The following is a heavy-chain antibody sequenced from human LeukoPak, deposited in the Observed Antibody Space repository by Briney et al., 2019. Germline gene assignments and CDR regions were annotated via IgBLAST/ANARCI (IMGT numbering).Heavy chain of an antibody. V-gene: IGHV3-21*01. J-gene: IGHJ4*02. Sequence: GGSLRLSCAASGFTFSSYSLNWVRQAPGKGLEWVSSISSSSSYIYYADSVKGRFTISRDNAKNSLYLQMNSLRAEDTAVYYCARDRHSSAGYWGQGTLVTVSS. CDR3: ARDRHSSAGY. CDR2: ISSSSSYI. CDR1: GFTFSSYS. D-gene: IGHD6-19*01.